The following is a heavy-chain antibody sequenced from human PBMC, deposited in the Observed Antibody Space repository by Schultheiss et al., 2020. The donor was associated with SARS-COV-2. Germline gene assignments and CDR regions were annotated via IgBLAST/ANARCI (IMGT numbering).Heavy chain of an antibody. CDR2: IYYSGST. J-gene: IGHJ6*02. D-gene: IGHD3-10*01. Sequence: SETLSLTCAVYGGSFSGYYWGWIRQPPGKGLEWIGNIYYSGSTYDNPSLKSRVTISVDTSKNQFSLKLSSVTAADTAVYYCARVISVDEWFGEFNYGMDVWGQGTTVTVSS. CDR1: GGSFSGYY. CDR3: ARVISVDEWFGEFNYGMDV. V-gene: IGHV4-34*01.